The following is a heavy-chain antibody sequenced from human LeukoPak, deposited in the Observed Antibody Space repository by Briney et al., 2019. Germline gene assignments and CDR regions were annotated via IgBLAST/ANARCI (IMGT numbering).Heavy chain of an antibody. J-gene: IGHJ4*02. V-gene: IGHV3-23*01. Sequence: PGGSLRLSCAGSGFSFSSNTMSWVRQAPGRGLEWVSAISNNGGRTDYADSVKGRFTISRDNSKSTLYLHMDSLRAEDTAVYYCARAEDTPALSEYWGQGTLVTVSS. CDR2: ISNNGGRT. D-gene: IGHD2/OR15-2a*01. CDR1: GFSFSSNT. CDR3: ARAEDTPALSEY.